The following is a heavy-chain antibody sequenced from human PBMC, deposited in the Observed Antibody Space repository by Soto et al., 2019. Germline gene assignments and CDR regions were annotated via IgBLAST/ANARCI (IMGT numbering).Heavy chain of an antibody. D-gene: IGHD6-13*01. CDR1: GFTFSSYA. CDR3: ARPPGIAAAESPKRYYYYGMDV. V-gene: IGHV3-23*01. J-gene: IGHJ6*02. Sequence: GGSLRLSCAASGFTFSSYAMSWVRQAPGKGLEWVSAISGSGGSTYYADSVKGRFTISRDNSKNTLYLQMNSLRAEDTAVYYCARPPGIAAAESPKRYYYYGMDVWGQGTTVTVS. CDR2: ISGSGGST.